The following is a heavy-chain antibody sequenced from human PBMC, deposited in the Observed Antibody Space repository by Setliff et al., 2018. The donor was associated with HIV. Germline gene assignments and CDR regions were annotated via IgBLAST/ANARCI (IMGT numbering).Heavy chain of an antibody. Sequence: PGGSLRLSCAASGFTFSTYPMSWVRQAPGKGPEWVSGISGSGGSTYYADSVKGRFTISRDNSKSTLYLQMTNLRAEDTALYFCAKGAGPTTLAEPFDSWGQGTLVTVSS. D-gene: IGHD1-26*01. J-gene: IGHJ4*02. CDR1: GFTFSTYP. CDR2: ISGSGGST. CDR3: AKGAGPTTLAEPFDS. V-gene: IGHV3-23*01.